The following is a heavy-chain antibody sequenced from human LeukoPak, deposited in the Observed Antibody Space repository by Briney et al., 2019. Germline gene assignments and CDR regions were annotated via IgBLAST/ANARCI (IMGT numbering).Heavy chain of an antibody. Sequence: PGGSLRLSCGVSGFSVSNNYMTWVRQAPGKGLEWVSVIYKDGSTYYADSVKGRFTISRDNSKNTLYLQMNSPRAEDTAVYYCARVGLWFDLRYYYGMDVWGQGTTVTVSS. CDR1: GFSVSNNY. J-gene: IGHJ6*02. V-gene: IGHV3-53*01. D-gene: IGHD3-10*01. CDR2: IYKDGST. CDR3: ARVGLWFDLRYYYGMDV.